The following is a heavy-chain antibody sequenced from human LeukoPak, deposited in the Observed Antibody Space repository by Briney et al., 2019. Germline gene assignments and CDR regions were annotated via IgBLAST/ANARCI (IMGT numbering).Heavy chain of an antibody. CDR3: TFDYGGNTGYFQH. CDR1: GFTFGNYA. D-gene: IGHD4-23*01. V-gene: IGHV3-49*04. CDR2: IRSKAYGGTT. Sequence: GGSLRLSCTASGFTFGNYAMSWVRQAPGKRLEWVGFIRSKAYGGTTEYAASVKGRFTISRDDSKSIAYLQMNSLKTEDTAVYYCTFDYGGNTGYFQHWGQGTLVTVSS. J-gene: IGHJ1*01.